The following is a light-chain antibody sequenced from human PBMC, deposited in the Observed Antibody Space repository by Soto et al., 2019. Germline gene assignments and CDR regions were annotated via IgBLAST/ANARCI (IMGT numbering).Light chain of an antibody. CDR1: SSDVGGYNY. CDR3: SSYTSSSTPVV. V-gene: IGLV2-14*01. CDR2: DVS. Sequence: QSALTQPASVSGSPGQSITISCTGTSSDVGGYNYVSWYQQHPGKAPKLMIYDVSNRPSGVSNRFSGSKSGNTASLTISGLLAEDEADYYCSSYTSSSTPVVFGGGTKLIVL. J-gene: IGLJ2*01.